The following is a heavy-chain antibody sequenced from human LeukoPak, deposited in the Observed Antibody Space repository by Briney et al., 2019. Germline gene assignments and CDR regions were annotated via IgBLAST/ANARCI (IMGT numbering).Heavy chain of an antibody. CDR2: ITSDGSTS. Sequence: PGGFLRLSCAASGFTFRSWYMYWVRQRPGKGLEWLCRITSDGSTSYYADSVRGRFTISRDNAKNTLYLQMNSLTDEDTAVYYCASPKPDYWGQGTLVTVSS. V-gene: IGHV3-74*01. CDR1: GFTFRSWY. CDR3: ASPKPDY. J-gene: IGHJ4*02.